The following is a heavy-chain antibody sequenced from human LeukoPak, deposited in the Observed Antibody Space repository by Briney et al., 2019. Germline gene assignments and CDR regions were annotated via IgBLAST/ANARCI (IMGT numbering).Heavy chain of an antibody. CDR2: ISGSGGST. Sequence: GGSPRLSCAASGFTFSSYAMSWVRQAPGKGLEWVSAISGSGGSTYYADSVKGRFTISRDNSKNTLYPQMNSLRAEDTAVYYCAARNYYDSHAFDIWGQGTMVTVSS. CDR1: GFTFSSYA. J-gene: IGHJ3*02. V-gene: IGHV3-23*01. D-gene: IGHD3-22*01. CDR3: AARNYYDSHAFDI.